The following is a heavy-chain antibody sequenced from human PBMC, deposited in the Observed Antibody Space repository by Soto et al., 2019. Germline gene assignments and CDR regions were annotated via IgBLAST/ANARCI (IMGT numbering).Heavy chain of an antibody. CDR3: AKEGFYDFWSGGPPRLFHSWYFDL. V-gene: IGHV3-23*01. Sequence: EVQLLESGGGLVQPGGSLRLSCAASGFTFSSYAMSWVRQAPGKGLEWVSAISGSGGSTYYADSVKGRFTISRDNPKNPLYLQMKSLRAEDTAVYYCAKEGFYDFWSGGPPRLFHSWYFDLWGRGTLVTVFS. CDR2: ISGSGGST. CDR1: GFTFSSYA. J-gene: IGHJ2*01. D-gene: IGHD3-3*01.